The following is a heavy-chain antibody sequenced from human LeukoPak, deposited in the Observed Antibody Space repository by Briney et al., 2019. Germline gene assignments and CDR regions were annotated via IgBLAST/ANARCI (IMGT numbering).Heavy chain of an antibody. CDR2: INPNSGGT. J-gene: IGHJ6*02. V-gene: IGHV1-2*02. Sequence: GASVKVSCKASGYTFTGYYMHWVRQAPGQGLEWMGWINPNSGGTDYAQKFQGRVTMTRDTSISTAYMELSRLRSDDTAVYYCATHTYCSSTSCPHYYGMDVWGQGTTVTVSS. D-gene: IGHD2-2*01. CDR1: GYTFTGYY. CDR3: ATHTYCSSTSCPHYYGMDV.